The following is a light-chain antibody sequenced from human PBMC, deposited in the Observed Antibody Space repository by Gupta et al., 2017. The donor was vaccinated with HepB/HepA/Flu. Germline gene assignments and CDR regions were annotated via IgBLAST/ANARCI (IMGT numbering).Light chain of an antibody. CDR1: YSNIGSNF. Sequence: QSVLTQPPSVSAAPGQQVTISCSGRYSNIGSNFVSWYQQLPGTAPKLLIYEDYQRPSGIPDRFAGYKADTSATLDITGLQTGDEADYYGQTWDSRLSSGVFGGGTKLTVL. CDR3: QTWDSRLSSGV. J-gene: IGLJ2*01. V-gene: IGLV1-51*02. CDR2: EDY.